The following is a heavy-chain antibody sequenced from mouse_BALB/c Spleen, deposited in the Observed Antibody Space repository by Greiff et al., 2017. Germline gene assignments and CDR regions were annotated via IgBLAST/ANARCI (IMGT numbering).Heavy chain of an antibody. CDR3: AAVRGDYFDY. J-gene: IGHJ2*01. CDR2: ISSGSSTI. CDR1: GFTFSSFG. D-gene: IGHD2-13*01. V-gene: IGHV5-17*02. Sequence: EVKLMESGGGLVQPGGSRKLSCAASGFTFSSFGMHWVRQAPEKGLEWVAYISSGSSTIYYADTVKGRFTISRDNPKNTLFLQMTSLRSEDTAMYYCAAVRGDYFDYWGQGTTLTVSS.